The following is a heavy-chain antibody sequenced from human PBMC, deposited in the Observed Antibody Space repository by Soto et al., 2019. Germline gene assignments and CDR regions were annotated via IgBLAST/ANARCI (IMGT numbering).Heavy chain of an antibody. V-gene: IGHV3-11*04. CDR3: AREIERLLGY. CDR2: ISRSGRTI. CDR1: GFTFSDYY. Sequence: PGGSLRLSCAASGFTFSDYYMSWIRQAPGKGLEWVSYISRSGRTIYYVDSVKGRFSISRDNSKNTLYLQMNNLRAEDTAVYYCAREIERLLGYWGQGTLVTVSS. J-gene: IGHJ4*02. D-gene: IGHD3-3*01.